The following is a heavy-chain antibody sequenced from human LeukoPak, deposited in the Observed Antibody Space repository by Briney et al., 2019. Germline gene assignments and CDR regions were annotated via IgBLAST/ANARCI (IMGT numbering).Heavy chain of an antibody. V-gene: IGHV3-7*03. Sequence: GGSLRLSCVASGFTFSSYWMSWVRQAPGKGLEWVANIKQDGSEKYYVDSVKGRFTISRDNAKNSLYLQMNSLRAEDTAVYYCARKPLRYFDWLNDYWGQGTLVTVPS. CDR2: IKQDGSEK. J-gene: IGHJ4*02. CDR3: ARKPLRYFDWLNDY. CDR1: GFTFSSYW. D-gene: IGHD3-9*01.